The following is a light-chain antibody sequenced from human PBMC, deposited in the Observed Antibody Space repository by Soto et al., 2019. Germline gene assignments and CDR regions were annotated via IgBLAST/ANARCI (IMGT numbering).Light chain of an antibody. CDR2: DAS. V-gene: IGKV1-5*01. J-gene: IGKJ1*01. CDR3: HQRQSWPRT. CDR1: QSISGW. Sequence: IKMTQSPATLSASVGDRVTITCRASQSISGWLAWYQQKPGKAPKLLMYDASSLQSGVPSRFSGSGSGTDFTLTISNVEPEDFAVYYCHQRQSWPRTFGQGSKV.